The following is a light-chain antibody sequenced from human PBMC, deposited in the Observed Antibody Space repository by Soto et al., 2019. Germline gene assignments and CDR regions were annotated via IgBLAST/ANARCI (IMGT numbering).Light chain of an antibody. CDR2: GAS. CDR1: ESVSRN. Sequence: IIVSQSPVTLSVSPGERVTLACRASESVSRNLAWYQQKPGQTPRLLIYGASTRATGVPARFSGSGSGTDFILAITSLQSEDFAVYYCQQYWHWPRTFGQGTKWIS. J-gene: IGKJ1*01. V-gene: IGKV3-15*01. CDR3: QQYWHWPRT.